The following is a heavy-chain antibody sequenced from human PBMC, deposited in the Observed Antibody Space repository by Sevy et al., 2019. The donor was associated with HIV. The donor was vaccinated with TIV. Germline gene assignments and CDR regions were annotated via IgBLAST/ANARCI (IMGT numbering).Heavy chain of an antibody. CDR2: INPDTGNT. V-gene: IGHV1-2*02. J-gene: IGHJ4*02. Sequence: GESLKISCQTSGYTFTDRYIHWVRQAPGQGLEWMGYINPDTGNTRYAQKFQARVTMTGDTSVSTAYMELRRLTSDDTAVYFCARVHPPRLSGQDSGWYPFDYWGQGTLVTVSS. CDR1: GYTFTDRY. CDR3: ARVHPPRLSGQDSGWYPFDY. D-gene: IGHD6-19*01.